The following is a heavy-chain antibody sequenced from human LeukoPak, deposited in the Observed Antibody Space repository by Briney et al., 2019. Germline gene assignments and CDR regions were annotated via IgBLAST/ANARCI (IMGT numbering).Heavy chain of an antibody. D-gene: IGHD3-3*01. CDR3: ARDRYYDFWSGYYPTDY. Sequence: ASVKVSCKASGYTLTGYYMHWVRQAPGQGLEWMGWSSAYNGNTSYAQKLQGRVTMTTDTSTSTAYMELRSLRSDDTAVYYCARDRYYDFWSGYYPTDYWGQGTLVTVSS. J-gene: IGHJ4*02. CDR2: SSAYNGNT. CDR1: GYTLTGYY. V-gene: IGHV1-18*04.